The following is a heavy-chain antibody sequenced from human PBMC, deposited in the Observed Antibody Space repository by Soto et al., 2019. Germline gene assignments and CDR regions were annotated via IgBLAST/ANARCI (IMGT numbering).Heavy chain of an antibody. Sequence: SETLSLTCAVYGGSFSGYYWSWIRQPPGKGLAWIGEINHSGSTNYNPSLTSRVTISVDTSKNQFSLKLSPVTAADTAGDYCGRGRIAAAVGYYYYHGMDVGGQGTRVTAS. CDR3: GRGRIAAAVGYYYYHGMDV. CDR2: INHSGST. D-gene: IGHD6-13*01. V-gene: IGHV4-34*01. CDR1: GGSFSGYY. J-gene: IGHJ6*02.